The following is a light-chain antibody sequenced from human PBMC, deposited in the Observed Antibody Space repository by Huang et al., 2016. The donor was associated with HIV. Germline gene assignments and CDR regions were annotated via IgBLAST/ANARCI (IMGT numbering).Light chain of an antibody. CDR1: EGVSSN. CDR3: QQYSNWPPFT. V-gene: IGKV3-15*01. J-gene: IGKJ2*01. Sequence: EVVMTQSPATLSVSPGERATLTCRASEGVSSNLAWYQQKPGQAPRLLIDDASTRATGIPARCSGSGSGREFTLTISSLQSEDFAVYYCQQYSNWPPFTFGQGTKLEIK. CDR2: DAS.